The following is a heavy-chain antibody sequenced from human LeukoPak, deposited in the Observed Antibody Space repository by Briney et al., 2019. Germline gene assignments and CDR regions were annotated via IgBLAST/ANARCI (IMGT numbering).Heavy chain of an antibody. CDR1: GFTFSSYW. CDR2: IKQDGSEK. D-gene: IGHD5-12*01. V-gene: IGHV3-7*01. Sequence: GGSLRLSCAASGFTFSSYWMSWVRQAPGKGLEWVANIKQDGSEKYYVDSVKGRFTISRDNAKNSLSLQLNSLSAEDTAVYYCARSRSGYYEDYWGQGTLVTVSS. J-gene: IGHJ4*02. CDR3: ARSRSGYYEDY.